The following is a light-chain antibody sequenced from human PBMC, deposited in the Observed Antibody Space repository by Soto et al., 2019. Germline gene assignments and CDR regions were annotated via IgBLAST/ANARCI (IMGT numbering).Light chain of an antibody. V-gene: IGLV2-11*01. CDR3: CSYAGAYV. J-gene: IGLJ1*01. Sequence: LTQPRSVSGSPGQSVTISCTGTSSDVGGYNYVSWYQQHPGKAPKLMIYDVSKRPSGVPDRFSGSKSGNTASLTISGLQAEDEADYYCCSYAGAYVFGTGTKVTVL. CDR2: DVS. CDR1: SSDVGGYNY.